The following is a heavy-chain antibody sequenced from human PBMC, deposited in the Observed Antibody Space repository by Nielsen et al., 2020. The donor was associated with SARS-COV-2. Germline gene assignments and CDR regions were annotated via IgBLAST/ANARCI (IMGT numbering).Heavy chain of an antibody. J-gene: IGHJ6*02. CDR1: GFIFNDYW. V-gene: IGHV3-7*03. Sequence: GESLKISCAASGFIFNDYWMTWVRQAPGKGLEWVGNIKLDGSEKYYVDSVKGRFTISRDNARNTLYLQMNSLKVEDTAVYYCARDLQYYGMDVWGQGTTVTVSS. CDR2: IKLDGSEK. CDR3: ARDLQYYGMDV.